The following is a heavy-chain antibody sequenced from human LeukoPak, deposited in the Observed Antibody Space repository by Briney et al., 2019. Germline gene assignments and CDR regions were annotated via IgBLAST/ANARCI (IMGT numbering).Heavy chain of an antibody. D-gene: IGHD1-14*01. CDR1: GFTFSSYA. Sequence: GRSLRLSCAASGFTFSSYAMHWVRQAPGKGLEWVAVISYDGSNKYYADSVKGRFTISRDNSKNTLYMQMNSLRAEDTAVYYCANLEPVPGGGAFDIWGLGTMVTVSS. CDR2: ISYDGSNK. J-gene: IGHJ3*02. CDR3: ANLEPVPGGGAFDI. V-gene: IGHV3-30*04.